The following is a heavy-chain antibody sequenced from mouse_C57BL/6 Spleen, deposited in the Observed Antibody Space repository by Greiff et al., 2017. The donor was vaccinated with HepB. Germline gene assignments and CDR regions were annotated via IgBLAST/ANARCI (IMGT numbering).Heavy chain of an antibody. V-gene: IGHV1-64*01. Sequence: VKLQQPGAELVKPGASVKLSCKASGYTFTSYWMHWVKQRPGQGLEWIGMIHPNSGSTNYNEKFKSKATLTVDKSSSTAYMQLSSLTSEDSAVYYCAGSEDYAMDYWGQGTSVTVSS. CDR3: AGSEDYAMDY. J-gene: IGHJ4*01. CDR2: IHPNSGST. CDR1: GYTFTSYW.